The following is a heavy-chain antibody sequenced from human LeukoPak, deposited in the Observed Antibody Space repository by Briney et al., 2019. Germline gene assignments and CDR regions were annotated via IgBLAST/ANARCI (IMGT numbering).Heavy chain of an antibody. CDR2: INPNSGGT. Sequence: ASVKVSCKASGYTFTGYYMHWVRQAPGQGLEWMGWINPNSGGTNYAQKFQGRVTMTRDTSISTAYMELSRLRSDDTAVYYCARGSSSSVQWFDPWGQGTLVTVSS. V-gene: IGHV1-2*02. J-gene: IGHJ5*02. D-gene: IGHD6-13*01. CDR3: ARGSSSSVQWFDP. CDR1: GYTFTGYY.